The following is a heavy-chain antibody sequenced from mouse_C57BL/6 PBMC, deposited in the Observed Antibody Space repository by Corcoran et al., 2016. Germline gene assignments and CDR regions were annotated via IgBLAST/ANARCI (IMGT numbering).Heavy chain of an antibody. CDR2: INPNNGGT. CDR3: ARKDYYGSFDY. Sequence: EVQLQQSGPELVKPGSSVKISCKASGYTFTDYYMNWVKQSHGKSLEWIGDINPNNGGTSYNQKFKGKATLTVDKSSSTAYMELRSLTSEDSAVYYCARKDYYGSFDYWGQGTTLIVSS. D-gene: IGHD1-1*01. CDR1: GYTFTDYY. V-gene: IGHV1-26*01. J-gene: IGHJ2*01.